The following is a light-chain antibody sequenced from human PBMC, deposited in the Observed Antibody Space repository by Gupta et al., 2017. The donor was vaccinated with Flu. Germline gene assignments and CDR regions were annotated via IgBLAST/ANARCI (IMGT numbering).Light chain of an antibody. CDR3: QLYGSSPPIT. J-gene: IGKJ5*01. Sequence: TLSLSPGESAALSCRASQSVSGSYLAWYQQKPGQAPRLLIYGASRRTTGIPDRFSGSGSGTDFTLTIRRLEPEDFAVYYCQLYGSSPPITFGQGTRLEIK. V-gene: IGKV3-20*01. CDR1: QSVSGSY. CDR2: GAS.